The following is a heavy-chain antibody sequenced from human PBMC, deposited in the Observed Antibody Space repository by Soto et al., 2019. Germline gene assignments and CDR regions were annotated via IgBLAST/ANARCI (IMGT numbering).Heavy chain of an antibody. CDR2: ISSRSGVI. CDR1: GLTFNSYT. Sequence: EVQLVESGGGLVQPGGSLRLSCAASGLTFNSYTMTWVRQAPGKGLEWVSYISSRSGVIYYADSVKGRFTISRDNAKNSLYLQINSLRDEDTAVYYCATSVGNREGYSKFEYWGQGTLLTVSS. V-gene: IGHV3-48*02. J-gene: IGHJ4*02. D-gene: IGHD4-4*01. CDR3: ATSVGNREGYSKFEY.